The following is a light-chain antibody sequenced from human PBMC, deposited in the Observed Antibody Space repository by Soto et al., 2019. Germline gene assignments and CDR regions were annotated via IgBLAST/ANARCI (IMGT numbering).Light chain of an antibody. CDR2: AAS. J-gene: IGKJ1*01. Sequence: DIQMTQSPSSLSASVGDRVTITCRASQSIRNDLVWYQQKADKAPNLLLYAASSLQSAVPSRFSGSGSGTDFTLTISSLPPEDFATYYCQHNYSIPLTFGQGTKVDI. CDR3: QHNYSIPLT. V-gene: IGKV1-39*01. CDR1: QSIRND.